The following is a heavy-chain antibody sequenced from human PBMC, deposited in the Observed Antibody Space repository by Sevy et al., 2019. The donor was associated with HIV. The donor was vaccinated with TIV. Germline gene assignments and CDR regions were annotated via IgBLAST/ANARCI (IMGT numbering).Heavy chain of an antibody. CDR1: GYTFTSYY. J-gene: IGHJ5*02. D-gene: IGHD3-10*01. CDR3: ARYGRGSCWFDP. Sequence: ASVKVSCKASGYTFTSYYMHWVRQAPGQGLEWLGIINPSGGSTSYAQKFQGRVTMTRYTSTTTVYMELSSLRSENTAVYYCARYGRGSCWFDPWGQGTLVTVSS. V-gene: IGHV1-46*03. CDR2: INPSGGST.